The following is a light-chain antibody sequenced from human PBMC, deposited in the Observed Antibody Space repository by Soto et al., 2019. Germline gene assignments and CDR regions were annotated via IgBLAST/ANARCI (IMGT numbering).Light chain of an antibody. J-gene: IGKJ1*01. CDR3: AQIYTAQWT. CDR1: ENIKNY. V-gene: IGKV1-39*01. CDR2: GAS. Sequence: DIHVTQSPSSLPASLGDRATITCRASENIKNYLTRYQQKPGKAPQLLIYGASTLKTGGPSRFIGSGSGTDFTFTIGGLQPDDFATYYCAQIYTAQWTFGQGTRVDLK.